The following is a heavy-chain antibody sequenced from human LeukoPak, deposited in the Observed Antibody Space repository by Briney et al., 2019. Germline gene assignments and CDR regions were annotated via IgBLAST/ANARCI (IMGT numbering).Heavy chain of an antibody. CDR1: RFTFSSYA. J-gene: IGHJ4*02. CDR2: ISGSGDHT. CDR3: AKHGFSSGWPQVPSDH. Sequence: GGSLRLSCTASRFTFSSYALSWVRQAPGKGLEWVSAISGSGDHTYYADSVKGRFTISRDNSKNTLYLQMISLRAEDTAVHYCAKHGFSSGWPQVPSDHWGQGTLVTVSS. V-gene: IGHV3-23*01. D-gene: IGHD6-19*01.